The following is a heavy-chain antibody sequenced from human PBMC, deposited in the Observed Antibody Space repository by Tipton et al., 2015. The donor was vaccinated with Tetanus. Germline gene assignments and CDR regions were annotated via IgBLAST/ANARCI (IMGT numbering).Heavy chain of an antibody. Sequence: VQLVQSVGEVKKPGESLKISCKGSGYIFNNYWIGWVRQKPGKGLEWMGIIYPGDSDTRYSPSFQGQVTISVDKSINTAYLQWSSLKASDTSMFYCARAHCTDGVCNFDFWGQGALVTVAS. J-gene: IGHJ4*02. CDR1: GYIFNNYW. D-gene: IGHD2-8*01. CDR2: IYPGDSDT. V-gene: IGHV5-51*01. CDR3: ARAHCTDGVCNFDF.